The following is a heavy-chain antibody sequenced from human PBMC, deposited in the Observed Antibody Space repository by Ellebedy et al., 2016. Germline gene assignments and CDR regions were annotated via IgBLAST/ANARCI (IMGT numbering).Heavy chain of an antibody. V-gene: IGHV1-3*01. CDR3: ARPVGTYCGGDCFSGDFDY. J-gene: IGHJ4*02. D-gene: IGHD2-21*02. CDR2: INAGNGNT. CDR1: GYTFTSYA. Sequence: ASVKVSCKASGYTFTSYAMHWVRQAPGQRLEWIGWINAGNGNTKYSQKFQGRVTITRDTSASTAYMELSSLRSEDMAVYYCARPVGTYCGGDCFSGDFDYWGQGTLVTVSS.